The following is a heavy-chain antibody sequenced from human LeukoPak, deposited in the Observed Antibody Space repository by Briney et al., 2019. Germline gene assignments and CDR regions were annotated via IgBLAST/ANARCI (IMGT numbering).Heavy chain of an antibody. Sequence: GGSVSLSCAASGFTVSSNYMSWVRQAPGKGLEWVSVIYSGGSTYYADSVKGRFTISRHNSKNTLYLQMNSLRAEDTAVYYCARGFSSGWVEWSFDYSGAGDLVTVSS. J-gene: IGHJ4*02. CDR2: IYSGGST. D-gene: IGHD6-19*01. CDR1: GFTVSSNY. CDR3: ARGFSSGWVEWSFDY. V-gene: IGHV3-53*04.